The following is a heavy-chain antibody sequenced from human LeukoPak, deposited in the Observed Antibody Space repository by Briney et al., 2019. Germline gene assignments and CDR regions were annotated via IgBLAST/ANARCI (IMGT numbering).Heavy chain of an antibody. V-gene: IGHV1-69*13. CDR3: ARGAPPYYYGSGKGGAFDI. J-gene: IGHJ3*02. CDR1: GGTFSSYA. CDR2: IIPIFGTA. Sequence: SVKVSCKASGGTFSSYAISWVRQAPGQGLEWMGGIIPIFGTANYAQKFQGRVTITADESTSTAYMELSSLRSEDTAVYYCARGAPPYYYGSGKGGAFDIWAKGQWSPSLQ. D-gene: IGHD3-10*01.